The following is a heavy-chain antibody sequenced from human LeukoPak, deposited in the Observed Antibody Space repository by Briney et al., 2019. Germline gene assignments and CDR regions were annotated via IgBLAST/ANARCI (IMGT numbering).Heavy chain of an antibody. D-gene: IGHD3-10*01. Sequence: VASVKVSCKASGYTFTGYYMYWVRQAPGQGLEWMGWINPNSGGTNYAQKFQGRVTMTRDTSISTAYMELSRLRSDDTAVYYCTRDGYGSGNDLGYWGQGTLVTVSS. V-gene: IGHV1-2*02. J-gene: IGHJ4*02. CDR1: GYTFTGYY. CDR3: TRDGYGSGNDLGY. CDR2: INPNSGGT.